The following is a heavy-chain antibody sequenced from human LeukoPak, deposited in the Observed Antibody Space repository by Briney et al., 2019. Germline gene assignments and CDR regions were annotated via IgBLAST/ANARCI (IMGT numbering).Heavy chain of an antibody. CDR1: GYTFTNFY. J-gene: IGHJ4*02. CDR3: ARRSYGMYYFDY. D-gene: IGHD4-17*01. Sequence: GASVKVSCKASGYTFTNFYMHWVRQAPGQGLGWMGLINPSDGSTRYAQKFQGRVTMTRGTSTNTVYMEVSSLRSEDTAVYFCARRSYGMYYFDYWGQGTLVTVSS. CDR2: INPSDGST. V-gene: IGHV1-46*01.